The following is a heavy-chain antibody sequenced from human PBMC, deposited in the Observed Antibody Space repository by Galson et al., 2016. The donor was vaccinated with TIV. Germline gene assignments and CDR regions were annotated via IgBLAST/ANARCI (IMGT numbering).Heavy chain of an antibody. V-gene: IGHV1-69-2*01. Sequence: VKVSCKVSGYNFTDYYLHWMQQAPGKGFEWMGHVDPEDGQTKYAPKFQGKVTMSADTSTDTAYMELTSLRSEDTAIYFCTTVRLRGSGGMDVWGQGTTVIVSS. CDR2: VDPEDGQT. D-gene: IGHD2-8*01. CDR3: TTVRLRGSGGMDV. J-gene: IGHJ6*02. CDR1: GYNFTDYY.